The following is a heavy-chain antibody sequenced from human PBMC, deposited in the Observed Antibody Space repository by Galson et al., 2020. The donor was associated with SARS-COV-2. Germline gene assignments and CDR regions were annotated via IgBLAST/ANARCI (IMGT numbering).Heavy chain of an antibody. CDR2: IITESDGGTT. J-gene: IGHJ4*02. V-gene: IGHV3-15*01. Sequence: GESLKISCAASGFTFSNAWMSWVRQAPGKGLEWVGRIITESDGGTTDYAAPVKGRFTISRDDSKNTLYLQMNSLKTEDTAVYYCTPTKYYGSGTYNNVDYWGQGILVSVSS. CDR1: GFTFSNAW. CDR3: TPTKYYGSGTYNNVDY. D-gene: IGHD3-10*01.